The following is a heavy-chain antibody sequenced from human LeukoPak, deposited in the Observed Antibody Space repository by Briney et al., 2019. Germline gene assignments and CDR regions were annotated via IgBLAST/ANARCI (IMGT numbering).Heavy chain of an antibody. Sequence: PGESLKISCKGSGYSFTSYWIGWVRQKPGKGLEWMGIIFPGDSDTRYSPSFQGQVTISADKSISTAYLQWSSLKASDTAMYYCARRLTCDSRAYYCLDYWGQGTLVTVSS. V-gene: IGHV5-51*01. CDR1: GYSFTSYW. J-gene: IGHJ4*02. D-gene: IGHD3-22*01. CDR2: IFPGDSDT. CDR3: ARRLTCDSRAYYCLDY.